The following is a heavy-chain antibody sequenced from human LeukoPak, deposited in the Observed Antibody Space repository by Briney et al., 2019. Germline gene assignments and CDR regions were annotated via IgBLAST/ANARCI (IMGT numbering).Heavy chain of an antibody. CDR2: IYTSGST. CDR3: ARDRADYDFWSEAFDI. V-gene: IGHV4-4*07. D-gene: IGHD3-3*01. J-gene: IGHJ3*02. Sequence: SETLSLTCTVSGYAISSGYYWSWIRQPAGKGLEWIGRIYTSGSTNYNPSLKSRVTMSVDTSKNQFSLKLSSVTAADTAVYYCARDRADYDFWSEAFDIWGQGTMVTVSS. CDR1: GYAISSGYY.